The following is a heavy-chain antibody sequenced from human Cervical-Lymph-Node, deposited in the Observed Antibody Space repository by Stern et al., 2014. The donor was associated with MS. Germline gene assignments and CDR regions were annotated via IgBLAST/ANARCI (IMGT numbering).Heavy chain of an antibody. D-gene: IGHD2-2*01. CDR2: LSWDSINI. V-gene: IGHV3-9*01. CDR3: ARQGEYCNGTSCHAGGLGDYYGMDV. Sequence: QLVESGGGLVQPGRSLRLSCIASGFTFDDFAMHWVRQAPGKGLDWVSGLSWDSINIRYADSVRGRFTISRDNAKNYLYLQMNSLRDEDTALYYCARQGEYCNGTSCHAGGLGDYYGMDVWGQGTTVTVSS. J-gene: IGHJ6*02. CDR1: GFTFDDFA.